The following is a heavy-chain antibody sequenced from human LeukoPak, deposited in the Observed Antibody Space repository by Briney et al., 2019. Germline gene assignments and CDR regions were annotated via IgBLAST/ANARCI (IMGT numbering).Heavy chain of an antibody. Sequence: GGSLRLSCAASGFTFSIYSMNWVPQAPGKGLEGVSSIGTTRTSIYYADSLKGRFTTPRDNAENSLYLQINSRRVEDTAVYFCAREGIKGMADAWLDYWGQGTLVTVSS. CDR2: IGTTRTSI. CDR3: AREGIKGMADAWLDY. CDR1: GFTFSIYS. J-gene: IGHJ4*02. D-gene: IGHD5-24*01. V-gene: IGHV3-21*01.